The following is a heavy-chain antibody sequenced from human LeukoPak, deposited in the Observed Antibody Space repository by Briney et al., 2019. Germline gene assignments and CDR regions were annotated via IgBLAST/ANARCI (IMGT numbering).Heavy chain of an antibody. V-gene: IGHV3-23*01. CDR1: GFTFSNYV. Sequence: GGSLRLSCAASGFTFSNYVMSWVRQAPGKGLEWVSIISAGGSSTRHADSVKGRFTVSRDNSKNTLYLQMDSLGAEDTAVYYCAKAADSGSSGHRYLDYWGQGTLVTVSS. CDR2: ISAGGSST. CDR3: AKAADSGSSGHRYLDY. D-gene: IGHD6-6*01. J-gene: IGHJ4*02.